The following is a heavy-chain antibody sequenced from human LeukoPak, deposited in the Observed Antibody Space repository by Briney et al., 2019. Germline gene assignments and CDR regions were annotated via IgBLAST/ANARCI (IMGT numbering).Heavy chain of an antibody. J-gene: IGHJ4*02. CDR3: VRDFRGQCLDY. CDR2: ISISSTTI. D-gene: IGHD6-19*01. V-gene: IGHV3-48*01. Sequence: GSLRLSCAVSGFTFSSYSMNWVRQAPGKGLEWVSYISISSTTIYYADSVKGRFTISRDNAKDSLYLEMNSLRAEDTAVYYCVRDFRGQCLDYWGQGTLVTVSS. CDR1: GFTFSSYS.